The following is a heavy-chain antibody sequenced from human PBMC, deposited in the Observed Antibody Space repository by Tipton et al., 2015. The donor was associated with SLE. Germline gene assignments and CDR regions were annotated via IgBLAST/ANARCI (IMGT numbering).Heavy chain of an antibody. Sequence: TLSLTCAVCGGSFRGYYWSWIRQPPGKGLEWIGEINHSGSTNYNPSLKSRVTISVDTSKNQFSLKLSSVTAADTAVYYCARDLGSSGSFDYWGQGTLVTVSS. D-gene: IGHD6-13*01. J-gene: IGHJ4*02. CDR3: ARDLGSSGSFDY. CDR1: GGSFRGYY. CDR2: INHSGST. V-gene: IGHV4-34*01.